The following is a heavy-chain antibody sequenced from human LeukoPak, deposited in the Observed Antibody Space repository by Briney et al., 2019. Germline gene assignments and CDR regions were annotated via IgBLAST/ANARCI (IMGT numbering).Heavy chain of an antibody. D-gene: IGHD2-2*01. Sequence: GGSLRLSCAASGFTFSSYAMSWFRQAPGKGLEWVSAISGSGGSTYYADSVKGRFTISRDNSKNTLYMQMNSLRAEDTAVYYCAKELIGAAAVPLSAYWGQGSLVTASS. CDR3: AKELIGAAAVPLSAY. V-gene: IGHV3-23*01. J-gene: IGHJ4*02. CDR2: ISGSGGST. CDR1: GFTFSSYA.